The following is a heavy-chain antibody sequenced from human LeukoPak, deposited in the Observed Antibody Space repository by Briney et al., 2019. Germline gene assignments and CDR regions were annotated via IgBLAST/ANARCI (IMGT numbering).Heavy chain of an antibody. V-gene: IGHV3-21*01. CDR1: GFTFSSYS. J-gene: IGHJ4*02. CDR3: ARSLTMIVVATGY. D-gene: IGHD3-22*01. Sequence: GGSLRLSCAASGFTFSSYSMNWVRQAPGKGLEWVSSISSSSSYIYYADSVKGRFTISRGNAKNSLYLQMNSLRAEDTAVYYCARSLTMIVVATGYWGQGTLVTVSS. CDR2: ISSSSSYI.